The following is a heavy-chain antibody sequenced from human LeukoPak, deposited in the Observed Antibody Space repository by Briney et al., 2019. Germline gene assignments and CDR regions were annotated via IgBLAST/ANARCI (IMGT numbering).Heavy chain of an antibody. D-gene: IGHD4-17*01. CDR2: IRHDESNK. Sequence: GGSLRLSCAASGFTFSSYGMHWVRQAPGKGLEWVAFIRHDESNKYYADSVKGRFTISRDNSKNTLSLQMNSLRPDDTAVYYCAKFSYGDYVAWGQGTLVTVSS. CDR3: AKFSYGDYVA. CDR1: GFTFSSYG. V-gene: IGHV3-30*02. J-gene: IGHJ5*02.